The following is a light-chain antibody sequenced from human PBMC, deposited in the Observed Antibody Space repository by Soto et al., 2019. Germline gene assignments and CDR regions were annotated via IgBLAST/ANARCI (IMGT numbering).Light chain of an antibody. CDR1: QSIRTN. V-gene: IGKV3-15*01. CDR2: GAS. CDR3: HQYNSWPRGT. J-gene: IGKJ3*01. Sequence: EIVMTQSPVTLSVSPGERATLSCRASQSIRTNLAWYRHKPGQAPSLLLYGASTRATGIPVRFRGSGSGTEFTLTISSLQSEDSAVYYCHQYNSWPRGTFGPGTKVEIK.